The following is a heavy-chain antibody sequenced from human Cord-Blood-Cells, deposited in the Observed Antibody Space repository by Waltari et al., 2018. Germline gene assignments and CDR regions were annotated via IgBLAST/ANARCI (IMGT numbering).Heavy chain of an antibody. V-gene: IGHV4-34*01. Sequence: QVQLQQWGAGLLKPSETLSLPCAVYGGSFSGYYWSWIRQPPGKGLEWIGEINHSGSTNYNPSLKSRVTISVDTSKNQFSLKLSSVTAADTAVYYCARGRHLLWGQGTLVTVSS. CDR3: ARGRHLL. CDR2: INHSGST. J-gene: IGHJ4*02. CDR1: GGSFSGYY.